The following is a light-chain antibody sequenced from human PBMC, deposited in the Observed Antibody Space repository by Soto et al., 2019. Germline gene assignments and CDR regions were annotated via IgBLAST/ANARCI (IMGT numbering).Light chain of an antibody. CDR2: RND. J-gene: IGLJ2*01. V-gene: IGLV1-47*01. Sequence: QSVLTQSPSASGTPGQRVTISCSGSTSNIGSNFIYWYQQLPGTAPKLLIYRNDQRPSGVPERFSGSKSGTSASLAISGLRSEDEADYHCAAWDDSLSGLVFGGGTQLTV. CDR1: TSNIGSNF. CDR3: AAWDDSLSGLV.